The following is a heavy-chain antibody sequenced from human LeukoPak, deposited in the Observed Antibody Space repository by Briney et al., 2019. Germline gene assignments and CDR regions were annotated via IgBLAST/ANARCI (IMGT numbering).Heavy chain of an antibody. D-gene: IGHD3-16*02. J-gene: IGHJ6*03. Sequence: SETLSLTCTVSGGSISSYYWSWIRQPPGKGLEWIGFVHYSGSTHYNPSLKSRVTISVDTSKNQVSLKLTSVTAADTAVYYCARDLRLGELSPIYYYYYMDVWGKGTTVTISS. CDR2: VHYSGST. CDR3: ARDLRLGELSPIYYYYYMDV. CDR1: GGSISSYY. V-gene: IGHV4-59*01.